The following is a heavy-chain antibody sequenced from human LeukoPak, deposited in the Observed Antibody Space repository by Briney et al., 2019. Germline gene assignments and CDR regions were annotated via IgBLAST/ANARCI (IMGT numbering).Heavy chain of an antibody. CDR3: TTDVVEQWLVYYFDY. CDR1: GFTFSNAW. D-gene: IGHD6-19*01. CDR2: IKSKTDGGTT. J-gene: IGHJ4*02. Sequence: GGSLRLSCAASGFTFSNAWMSWVRQAPGKGLEWVGRIKSKTDGGTTDYAAPVKGRFTISRDDSKNTLYLQMNSLKTEDTAAYYCTTDVVEQWLVYYFDYWGQGTLVTVSS. V-gene: IGHV3-15*01.